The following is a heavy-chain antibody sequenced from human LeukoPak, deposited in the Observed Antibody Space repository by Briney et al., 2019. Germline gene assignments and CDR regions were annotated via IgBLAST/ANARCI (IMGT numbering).Heavy chain of an antibody. J-gene: IGHJ4*02. V-gene: IGHV3-43*02. CDR2: ISGDGGTT. Sequence: GGSLRLSCAGSRLTFDDYGMHWVRQRPGKGLEWVSLISGDGGTTHYGDSVKGRFTISRDNSKNSLYLQMNSLRTDDTALYYCAKDTPYSGRVFDCWGQGTLVTVSS. CDR1: RLTFDDYG. D-gene: IGHD5-12*01. CDR3: AKDTPYSGRVFDC.